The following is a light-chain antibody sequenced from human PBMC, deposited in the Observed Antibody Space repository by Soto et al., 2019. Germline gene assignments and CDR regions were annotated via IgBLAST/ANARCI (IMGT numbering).Light chain of an antibody. CDR3: QQYNSYSYT. CDR1: QSLSSW. CDR2: KAS. Sequence: DIQMTQSPSTLSASVGDRVTITCRASQSLSSWLAWYPQKPGKAPKLLIYKASSLESGVPSRFSGSGSGTEFALSIISLQPDDVATYYCQQYNSYSYTFGQGTKMEIK. V-gene: IGKV1-5*03. J-gene: IGKJ2*01.